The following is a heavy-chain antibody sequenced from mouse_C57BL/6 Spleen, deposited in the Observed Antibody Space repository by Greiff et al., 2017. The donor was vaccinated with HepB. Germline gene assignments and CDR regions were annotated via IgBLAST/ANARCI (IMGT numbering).Heavy chain of an antibody. CDR1: GYTFTSYW. CDR2: IDPNSGGT. CDR3: ASQIALVTHYDMDY. Sequence: VQLQQPGAELVKPGASVKLSCKASGYTFTSYWMHWVKQRPGRGLEWIGRIDPNSGGTKYNEKFKSKATMTVDKPTSTAYMQLSSLKSEDSAVYYCASQIALVTHYDMDYWGQGTSVTVSS. J-gene: IGHJ4*01. D-gene: IGHD2-1*01. V-gene: IGHV1-72*01.